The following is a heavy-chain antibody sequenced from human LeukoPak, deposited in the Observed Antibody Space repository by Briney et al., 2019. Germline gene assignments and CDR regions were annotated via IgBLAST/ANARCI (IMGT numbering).Heavy chain of an antibody. J-gene: IGHJ4*02. D-gene: IGHD1-26*01. CDR2: IYSSGNT. V-gene: IGHV4-59*01. CDR1: GGSISNYY. Sequence: ASETLSLTCSISGGSISNYYGSWIRQSPGKGLEWIGHIYSSGNTDYNSSLKSRVTISVDTSKSQFSLRLSSATATDTAVYYCARLRWQLVGPYFDYWGQGILVTVSS. CDR3: ARLRWQLVGPYFDY.